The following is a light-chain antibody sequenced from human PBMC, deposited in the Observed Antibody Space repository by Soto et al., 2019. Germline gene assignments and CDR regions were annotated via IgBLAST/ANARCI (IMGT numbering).Light chain of an antibody. Sequence: QSALTQPPSASGSPGQSVTISCTGTSSDVGSYRFVSWYQQHPGKAPKLLIYEVSKRPSGVPDRFSASTSGNTASLTVSGLQADDEADYYCSSYAGNNNVIFGGGTKLT. CDR1: SSDVGSYRF. CDR2: EVS. J-gene: IGLJ2*01. CDR3: SSYAGNNNVI. V-gene: IGLV2-8*01.